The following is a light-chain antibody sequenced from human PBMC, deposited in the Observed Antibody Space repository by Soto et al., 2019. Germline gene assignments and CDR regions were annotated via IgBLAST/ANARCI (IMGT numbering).Light chain of an antibody. V-gene: IGKV3-20*01. J-gene: IGKJ3*01. CDR3: QQYGSSLGT. Sequence: EIVLTQTPGTQSLSPGERATLSCRASQSVSSSYLAWYQQKPGQAPRLLIYGASSRATGIPDRFSGSGSGTDFTLTISRLEPEDFAVYYCQQYGSSLGTFGPGTKVDIK. CDR1: QSVSSSY. CDR2: GAS.